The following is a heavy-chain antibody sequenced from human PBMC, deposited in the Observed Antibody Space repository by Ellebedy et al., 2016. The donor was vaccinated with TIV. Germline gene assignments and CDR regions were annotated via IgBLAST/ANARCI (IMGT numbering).Heavy chain of an antibody. D-gene: IGHD1-26*01. CDR1: GGSFSGYF. Sequence: SETLSLXCAVYGGSFSGYFWSWIRQSPGKGLEWIGEINHSGRTNYNPSLKSRVNISVDTSKNQFSLKLSSVTAADTAVYYCARPWELRRGVAFDIWGQGTMVTVSS. CDR2: INHSGRT. J-gene: IGHJ3*02. V-gene: IGHV4-34*01. CDR3: ARPWELRRGVAFDI.